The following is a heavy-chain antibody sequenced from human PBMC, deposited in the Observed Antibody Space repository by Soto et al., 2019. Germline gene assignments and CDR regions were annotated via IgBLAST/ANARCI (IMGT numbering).Heavy chain of an antibody. V-gene: IGHV3-11*01. J-gene: IGHJ5*02. CDR1: GFTFSDYY. Sequence: QVQLVESGGGLVKPGGSLRLSCAASGFTFSDYYMSWIRQAPGKGLEWVSYISSSGSTIYYADSVKGRFTISRGNAKNSLCLQRTGRRAEDTAVYYCASGLPASVVVVAATLWCDPWGQGTLVTVSS. CDR3: ASGLPASVVVVAATLWCDP. D-gene: IGHD2-15*01. CDR2: ISSSGSTI.